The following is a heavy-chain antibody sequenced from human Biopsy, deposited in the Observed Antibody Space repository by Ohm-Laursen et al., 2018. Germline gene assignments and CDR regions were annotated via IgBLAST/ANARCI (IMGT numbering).Heavy chain of an antibody. CDR1: GGSIGGGEYY. V-gene: IGHV4-31*01. CDR3: ARGVPHYDGSGFPLAGYWYFDL. J-gene: IGHJ2*01. CDR2: ISYSGTT. D-gene: IGHD3-22*01. Sequence: TLSLTYTVSGGSIGGGEYYWNWIRQHPGKGLEWIGLISYSGTTFYNPSLESLLTISIDTSKNHFSLNLRSVTAADTAVYYCARGVPHYDGSGFPLAGYWYFDLWAVAPWSLSPQ.